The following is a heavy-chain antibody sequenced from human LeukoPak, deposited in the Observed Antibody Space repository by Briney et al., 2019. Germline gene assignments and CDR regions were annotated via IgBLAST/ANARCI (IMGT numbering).Heavy chain of an antibody. CDR3: AIAGDSSTSCYRCFGY. D-gene: IGHD2-2*02. Sequence: GEFLESSFEGSGYRVTGYRTGWVRQISGKNLEWIGVIYPGDSDTRYNPSFQGQVTISADKSISTAYLQWSSLKASDTAVYYCAIAGDSSTSCYRCFGYWGQGTLVTVSS. CDR1: GYRVTGYR. V-gene: IGHV5-51*01. J-gene: IGHJ4*02. CDR2: IYPGDSDT.